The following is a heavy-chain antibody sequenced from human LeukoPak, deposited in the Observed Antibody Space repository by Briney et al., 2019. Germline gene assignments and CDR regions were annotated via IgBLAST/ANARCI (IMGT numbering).Heavy chain of an antibody. J-gene: IGHJ4*02. CDR3: ARDLWGATGFFDF. V-gene: IGHV3-7*01. CDR1: GFTFSHYY. Sequence: GGSLRLSCAASGFTFSHYYMSWVRQAPGKGLEWVANIKQDGSEKYYVDSVKGRFTISRDNAKNSLYLQMNSLRAEDTAVYYCARDLWGATGFFDFWGQGTLVTVSS. D-gene: IGHD1-26*01. CDR2: IKQDGSEK.